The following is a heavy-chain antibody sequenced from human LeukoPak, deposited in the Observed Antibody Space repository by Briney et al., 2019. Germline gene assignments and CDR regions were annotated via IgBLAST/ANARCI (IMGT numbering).Heavy chain of an antibody. Sequence: SETLSLTCDVSGYSIRTGYYWGWVRQPPGKDLEWIGSVYHTGNTYYNPSLQSRANILVDTSKNQFSLSLTSVTAADTAVYYCARSYFSVGAFDNWGQGTMVTVSS. V-gene: IGHV4-38-2*01. CDR1: GYSIRTGYY. CDR3: ARSYFSVGAFDN. D-gene: IGHD2/OR15-2a*01. J-gene: IGHJ3*02. CDR2: VYHTGNT.